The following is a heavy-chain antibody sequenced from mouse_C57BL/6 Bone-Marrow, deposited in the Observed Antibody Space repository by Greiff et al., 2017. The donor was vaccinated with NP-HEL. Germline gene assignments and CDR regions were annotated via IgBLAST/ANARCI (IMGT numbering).Heavy chain of an antibody. CDR1: GYTFTSYW. V-gene: IGHV1-61*01. Sequence: VQLQQPGAELVRPGSSVKLSCKASGYTFTSYWLDWVKQRPGQGLEWIGNIYPSDSETHYNQKFKDKATLTVDKSSSTAYMQLSSLTSEDSAVYYCARRDDCYAMDYWGQGTSVTVSS. CDR2: IYPSDSET. CDR3: ARRDDCYAMDY. J-gene: IGHJ4*01.